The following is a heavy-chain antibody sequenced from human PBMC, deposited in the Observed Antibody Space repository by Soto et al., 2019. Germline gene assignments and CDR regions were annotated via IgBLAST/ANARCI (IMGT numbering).Heavy chain of an antibody. J-gene: IGHJ4*02. V-gene: IGHV3-7*05. CDR3: ASSMGRGGNDY. Sequence: EVQLVESGGGLVQPGGSLRLSCAASGFTFSDYWMSWVRQAPGKGLECVANIKTDGSEKYYVDPVKGRFTISRDNAKNSLYRQMNSLRAEDTAVDYCASSMGRGGNDYWGQGTLVAVSS. D-gene: IGHD3-10*01. CDR2: IKTDGSEK. CDR1: GFTFSDYW.